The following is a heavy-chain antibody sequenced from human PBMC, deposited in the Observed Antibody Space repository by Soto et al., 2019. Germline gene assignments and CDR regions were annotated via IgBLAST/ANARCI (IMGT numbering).Heavy chain of an antibody. CDR3: ASLSGIAVAAPFDY. CDR2: IYYSGST. CDR1: GGSISSGGYY. Sequence: SEALSLTCTVSGGSISSGGYYWSWIRQHPGKGLEWIGYIYYSGSTYYNPSLKSRVTILVDTSKNQFSLKLSSVTAADTAVYYCASLSGIAVAAPFDYWGQGTLVTVSS. D-gene: IGHD6-19*01. J-gene: IGHJ4*02. V-gene: IGHV4-31*03.